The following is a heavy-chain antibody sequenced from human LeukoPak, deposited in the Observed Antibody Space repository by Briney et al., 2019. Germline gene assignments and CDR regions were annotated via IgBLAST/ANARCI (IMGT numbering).Heavy chain of an antibody. V-gene: IGHV3-23*01. J-gene: IGHJ4*02. D-gene: IGHD3-10*01. Sequence: GGSLRLSCAASGFTFSSYGMHWVRQAPGKGLEWVSAISGSGGSTYYADSVKGRFTISRDNSKNTLYLQMNSLRAEDTAVYYCAKDLTNYYGSGSYGYWGQGTLVTVSS. CDR3: AKDLTNYYGSGSYGY. CDR1: GFTFSSYG. CDR2: ISGSGGST.